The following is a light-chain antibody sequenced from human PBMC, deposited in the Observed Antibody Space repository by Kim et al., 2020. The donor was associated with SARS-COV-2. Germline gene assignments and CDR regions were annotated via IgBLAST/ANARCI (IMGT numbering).Light chain of an antibody. V-gene: IGKV3-11*01. CDR2: DAS. CDR3: QQRFNWPPLT. Sequence: SPGESSTLSCRASQSISTSLAWYQQQPGQAPRLLISDASHRATGVPARFSGSGSGTDFTLTISSLEPEDFAVYYCQQRFNWPPLTFGGGTKVDIK. CDR1: QSISTS. J-gene: IGKJ4*01.